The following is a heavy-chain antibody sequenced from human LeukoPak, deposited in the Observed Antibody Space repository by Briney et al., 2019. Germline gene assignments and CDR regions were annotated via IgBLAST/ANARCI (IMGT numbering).Heavy chain of an antibody. J-gene: IGHJ4*01. D-gene: IGHD5-18*01. CDR1: GFSRSTSGVG. CDR2: IYCYDDN. V-gene: IGHV2-5*01. CDR3: APRGRVSGYSYGGXXXY. Sequence: ESCPTLVNPTQPLTLTCTFSGFSRSTSGVGVGWIRQPPVKALEWPPLIYCYDDNVYIPSLKSRLTILQDTSKKHVVITMTHMAPVDTATYXCAPRGRVSGYSYGGXXXYWGXGXXVT.